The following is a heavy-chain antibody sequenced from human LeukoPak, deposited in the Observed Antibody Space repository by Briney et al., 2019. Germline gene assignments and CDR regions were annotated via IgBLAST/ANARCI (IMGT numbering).Heavy chain of an antibody. V-gene: IGHV1-18*01. CDR2: ISAFNGNT. CDR3: ARIYCSGGNCYGPPDY. Sequence: GASVKVSCKASGYTFSSYGISWVRQAPGQGPEWMGWISAFNGNTNYVQKFQGRVTMTTDTSTSTAYVELRSLRSDDTAVYYCARIYCSGGNCYGPPDYWGQGALVTVSS. J-gene: IGHJ4*02. CDR1: GYTFSSYG. D-gene: IGHD2-15*01.